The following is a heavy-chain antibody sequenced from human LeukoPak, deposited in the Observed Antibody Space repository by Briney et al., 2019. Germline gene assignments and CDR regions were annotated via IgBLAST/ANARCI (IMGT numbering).Heavy chain of an antibody. J-gene: IGHJ4*02. CDR1: GGSISSYY. CDR2: IYYSGST. CDR3: ARHAQSTFGGVTAGGIDY. D-gene: IGHD3-16*01. Sequence: SETLSLTCTVSGGSISSYYWSWIRQPPGKGLEWIGYIYYSGSTNYNPSLKSRVTISVDTSKNQFSLKLSSVTAADTAVYYCARHAQSTFGGVTAGGIDYWGQGTLVTVSS. V-gene: IGHV4-59*08.